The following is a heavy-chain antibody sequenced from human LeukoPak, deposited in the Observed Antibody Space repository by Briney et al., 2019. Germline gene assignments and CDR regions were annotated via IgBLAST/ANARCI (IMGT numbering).Heavy chain of an antibody. V-gene: IGHV3-30-3*01. Sequence: GGSLRLSCAASGLTFSSYAMHWVRQAPGKGLEWVAVISYDGSNKYYADSVKGRFTISRDNSKNTLYLQMNSLRAEDTAVYYCARDLGGYSDPVYWGQGTLVTVSS. CDR2: ISYDGSNK. J-gene: IGHJ4*02. CDR3: ARDLGGYSDPVY. CDR1: GLTFSSYA. D-gene: IGHD5-18*01.